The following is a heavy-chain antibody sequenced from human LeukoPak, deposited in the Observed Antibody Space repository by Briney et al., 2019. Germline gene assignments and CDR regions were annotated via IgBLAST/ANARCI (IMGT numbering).Heavy chain of an antibody. CDR2: ISWNSGSI. D-gene: IGHD3-10*01. CDR1: GFTFDDYA. CDR3: AKDISHYGSGSTHFDY. Sequence: QPGRSLRLSCAASGFTFDDYAMHWVRQAPGKGLEWVSGISWNSGSIGYADSVKGRFTISRDNAKNSLYLQMNSLRAEDTALHYCAKDISHYGSGSTHFDYWGQGTLVTVSS. V-gene: IGHV3-9*01. J-gene: IGHJ4*02.